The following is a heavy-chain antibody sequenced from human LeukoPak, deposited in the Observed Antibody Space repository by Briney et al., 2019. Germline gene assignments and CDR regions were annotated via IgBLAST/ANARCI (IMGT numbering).Heavy chain of an antibody. V-gene: IGHV3-30*18. J-gene: IGHJ4*02. D-gene: IGHD2-21*02. CDR3: AKLAIVVVTGRLLDY. CDR1: GFTFSSYG. Sequence: GRSLRLSCAASGFTFSSYGMHWVRQAPGKGLEWVAVISYDGSNKYYADSVKGRFTISRDNSKNTLYLQMNSLRAEDTAVYYCAKLAIVVVTGRLLDYWGQGTLVTVSS. CDR2: ISYDGSNK.